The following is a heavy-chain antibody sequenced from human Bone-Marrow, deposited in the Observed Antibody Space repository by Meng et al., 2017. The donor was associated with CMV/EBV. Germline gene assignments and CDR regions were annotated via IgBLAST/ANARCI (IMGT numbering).Heavy chain of an antibody. CDR3: ARGLGCSSTSCYARIPYNWFEP. D-gene: IGHD2-2*01. J-gene: IGHJ5*02. Sequence: ASVKVSCKASGYTFTGYYMHWVRQAPGQGLEWMGWINPNSGGTNFAQKFQGRVTMTRDTSISTAYMELSRLRSDDTAVYYCARGLGCSSTSCYARIPYNWFEPWGPGNRVTGAS. V-gene: IGHV1-2*02. CDR2: INPNSGGT. CDR1: GYTFTGYY.